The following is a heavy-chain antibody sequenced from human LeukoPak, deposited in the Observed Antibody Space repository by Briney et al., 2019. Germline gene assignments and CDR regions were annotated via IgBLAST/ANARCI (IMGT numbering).Heavy chain of an antibody. CDR3: ARRRITMVRGVIIEQTFDY. CDR1: GYTFTSYA. Sequence: APVKVSCKASGYTFTSYAMHWVRQAPGQRLEWMGWINAGNGNTKYSQKFQGRVTITRDTSASTAYMELSSLRSEDTAVYYCARRRITMVRGVIIEQTFDYWGQGTLVTVSS. V-gene: IGHV1-3*01. CDR2: INAGNGNT. J-gene: IGHJ4*02. D-gene: IGHD3-10*01.